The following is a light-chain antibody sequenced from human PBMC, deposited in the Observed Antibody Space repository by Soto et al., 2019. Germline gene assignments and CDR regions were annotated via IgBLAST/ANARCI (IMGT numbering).Light chain of an antibody. CDR3: CLYAVTFYV. Sequence: LTQPRSVSGSPGQSVTISCTGTSSDVGTYDFVSWYQQHPGKAPRLMIFDVSERPSGVPDRFSGSKSGNAASLTISGLQAEDEADYYCCLYAVTFYVFGTGTKVTLL. J-gene: IGLJ1*01. CDR1: SSDVGTYDF. CDR2: DVS. V-gene: IGLV2-11*01.